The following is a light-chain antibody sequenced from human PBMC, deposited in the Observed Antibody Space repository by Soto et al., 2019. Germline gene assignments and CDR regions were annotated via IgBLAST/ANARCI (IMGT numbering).Light chain of an antibody. Sequence: EIVLTQSPGTLSLSPGERATLSCRASQSVSSSYLAWYQQKPGQAPRLLIYGASSRATGIPDRFSGSGFGTDFTLTISRLEPEDFAGYYCQQYGSSPPWTFGQGTKVEIK. CDR2: GAS. J-gene: IGKJ1*01. CDR3: QQYGSSPPWT. V-gene: IGKV3-20*01. CDR1: QSVSSSY.